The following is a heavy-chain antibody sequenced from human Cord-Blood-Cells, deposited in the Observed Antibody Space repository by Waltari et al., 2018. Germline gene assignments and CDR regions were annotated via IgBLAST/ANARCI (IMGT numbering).Heavy chain of an antibody. D-gene: IGHD6-19*01. J-gene: IGHJ5*02. CDR3: AKGIAVAGWFDP. Sequence: EVQLLESGGGLVQPGGSLRLSCAASGFPFSSSAMSWVRQAPGKGLEWVSAISGSGGSTYYADSVKGRFTISRDNSKNTLYLQMNSLRAEDTAVYYCAKGIAVAGWFDPWGQGTLVTVSS. V-gene: IGHV3-23*01. CDR2: ISGSGGST. CDR1: GFPFSSSA.